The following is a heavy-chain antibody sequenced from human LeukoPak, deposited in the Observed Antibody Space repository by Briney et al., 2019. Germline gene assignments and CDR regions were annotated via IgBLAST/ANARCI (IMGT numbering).Heavy chain of an antibody. Sequence: SETLSLTCAVYGESLSKYYWTWIRQSPGKGLEWIGEINHRGSTNLNPSLKSRVTISADTSKTRFSLRLSSVTAADTAVYYCARLSYGDLYFDYWGQGTLVTVSS. J-gene: IGHJ4*02. V-gene: IGHV4-34*01. CDR2: INHRGST. CDR1: GESLSKYY. CDR3: ARLSYGDLYFDY. D-gene: IGHD4-17*01.